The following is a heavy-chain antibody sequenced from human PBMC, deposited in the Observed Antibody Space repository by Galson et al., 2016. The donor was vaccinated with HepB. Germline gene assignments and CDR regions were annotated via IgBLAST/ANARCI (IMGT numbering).Heavy chain of an antibody. CDR1: GYNLTDSY. CDR2: INPTSGAT. CDR3: ARDVYDNTSPWSDWYSDL. J-gene: IGHJ2*01. Sequence: SVKVSCKASGYNLTDSYIHWVRQAPGQGLEWMGWINPTSGATNYAQNFQGRVTMTRDTSTSTAYMELNRLTSDDTAVYYCARDVYDNTSPWSDWYSDLWGRGTLVGVSS. D-gene: IGHD2/OR15-2a*01. V-gene: IGHV1-2*02.